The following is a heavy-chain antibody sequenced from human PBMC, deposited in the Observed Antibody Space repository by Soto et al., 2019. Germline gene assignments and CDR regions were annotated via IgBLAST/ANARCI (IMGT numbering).Heavy chain of an antibody. Sequence: SETLSLTCTVSGGSISSYYWSWIRQPPGKGLEWIGYIYYSGSTNYNPSLKSRVTISVDTSKNQFSLKLSSVTAADTAVYYCARDSGRAAAGTYYYYGMDVWGQGTTVTVSS. CDR1: GGSISSYY. V-gene: IGHV4-59*01. D-gene: IGHD6-13*01. J-gene: IGHJ6*02. CDR3: ARDSGRAAAGTYYYYGMDV. CDR2: IYYSGST.